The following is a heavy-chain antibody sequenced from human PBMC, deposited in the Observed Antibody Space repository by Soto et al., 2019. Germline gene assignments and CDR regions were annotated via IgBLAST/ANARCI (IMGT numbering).Heavy chain of an antibody. Sequence: PSETLSLTCTVSGGSISSGGYYWSWIRQHPGKGLEWIGYIHSSGSIYYNPSLKSRATMSIDTAGNQFSLKVSSVTVADTAVYYCARDLDGLHDDTSGPFPRPGWGQGTLVTVSS. V-gene: IGHV4-30-4*08. CDR3: ARDLDGLHDDTSGPFPRPG. CDR2: IHSSGSI. J-gene: IGHJ1*01. CDR1: GGSISSGGYY. D-gene: IGHD3-22*01.